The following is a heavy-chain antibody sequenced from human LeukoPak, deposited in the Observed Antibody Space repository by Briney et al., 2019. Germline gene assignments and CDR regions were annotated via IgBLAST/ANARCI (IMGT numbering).Heavy chain of an antibody. CDR2: IYSGGST. Sequence: GGSLRLSCAASGFTVRSNYMSWVRQAPGKGLEWVSVIYSGGSTYYADSVKGRFTISRDNSKNTLYLQMNSLRAEDTAVYYYARVTRNDAFDIWGQGTMVTVSS. D-gene: IGHD1-14*01. CDR1: GFTVRSNY. CDR3: ARVTRNDAFDI. V-gene: IGHV3-66*01. J-gene: IGHJ3*02.